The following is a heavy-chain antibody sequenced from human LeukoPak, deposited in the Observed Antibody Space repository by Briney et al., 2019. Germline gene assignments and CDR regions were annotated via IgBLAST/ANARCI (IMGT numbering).Heavy chain of an antibody. CDR3: VNCRGSPWHYMDV. CDR2: IWYDGSNK. J-gene: IGHJ6*03. Sequence: GRSLRLSCAASGFTFSNYGMHWVRQAPGKGLEWVALIWYDGSNKYYADSVKGRFTISRDNSKNTLYLQMNSLRAEDTAMYHCVNCRGSPWHYMDVWGKGTTVTVSS. V-gene: IGHV3-33*06. D-gene: IGHD1-26*01. CDR1: GFTFSNYG.